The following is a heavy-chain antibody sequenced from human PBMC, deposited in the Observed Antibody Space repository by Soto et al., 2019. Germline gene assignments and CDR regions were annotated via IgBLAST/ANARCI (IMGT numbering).Heavy chain of an antibody. D-gene: IGHD6-19*01. V-gene: IGHV3-23*01. CDR3: AKHRGFVAGPFDS. CDR1: GINFTNYA. Sequence: EVQLLESGGGLAKPGGSMRLSCAVSGINFTNYAMGWVRQSPGKGLEWVSGISGNVGSTTHYADSVKGRFTISRDNSKNILFLQMNSLRAEDTAVYYCAKHRGFVAGPFDSWGQGTLVIVSS. J-gene: IGHJ4*02. CDR2: ISGNVGSTT.